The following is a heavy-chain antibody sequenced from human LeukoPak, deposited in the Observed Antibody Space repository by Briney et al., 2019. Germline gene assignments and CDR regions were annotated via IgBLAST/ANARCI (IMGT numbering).Heavy chain of an antibody. CDR1: GFTFSSYA. D-gene: IGHD3-16*01. CDR2: TIGGGDDT. Sequence: GGSLRLSCAASGFTFSSYAMSWVRQTPGKGLEWVSATIGGGDDTYHADSVKGRFTISRDNSKNTLYLQVNSLRAEDTAVYYCAKDDGLIMFSSWGQGTLVTVSS. V-gene: IGHV3-23*01. CDR3: AKDDGLIMFSS. J-gene: IGHJ5*02.